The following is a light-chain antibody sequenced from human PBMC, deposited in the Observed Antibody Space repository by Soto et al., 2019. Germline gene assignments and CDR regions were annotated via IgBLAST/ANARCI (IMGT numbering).Light chain of an antibody. Sequence: QSVLTQPASVSGSPGQSITISCTGSSSDIGAYDYVSWYQQRPVKAPKLMIFDVTNRPSGVSDRFSGSKSGNTASLTISGLQTEDEADYYCSSYTSSSTHYVFGTGTKVTVL. J-gene: IGLJ1*01. V-gene: IGLV2-14*01. CDR3: SSYTSSSTHYV. CDR2: DVT. CDR1: SSDIGAYDY.